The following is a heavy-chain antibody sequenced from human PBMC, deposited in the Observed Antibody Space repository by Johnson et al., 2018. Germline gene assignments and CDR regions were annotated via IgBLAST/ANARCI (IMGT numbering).Heavy chain of an antibody. CDR1: GFTFSSYA. D-gene: IGHD3-3*01. CDR2: ISGSGGST. Sequence: VQLVESGGGLVQPGGSLRLSCAASGFTFSSYAMSWVRQAPGKGLEWVSAISGSGGSTYYADSVKGRFTISRDNSKNTLYLQMNSLRAEDTAVYDWAKVPLRVSDYDFWTSRDGMDVLGQGTTVTVSS. J-gene: IGHJ6*02. V-gene: IGHV3-23*04. CDR3: AKVPLRVSDYDFWTSRDGMDV.